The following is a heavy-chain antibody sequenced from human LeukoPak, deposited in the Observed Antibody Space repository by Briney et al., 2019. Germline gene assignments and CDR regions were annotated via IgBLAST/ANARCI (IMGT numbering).Heavy chain of an antibody. CDR1: GFTFSDHY. D-gene: IGHD6-19*01. Sequence: GGSLRLSCAASGFTFSDHYMDWVRQAPGKGLEWVGRTRNKANNHTTEYAASVKGRFTISRDDSKSSLYLQMNSLKTEDTAVYYCARVASSAWDAFDIWGQGTVVTVSS. CDR3: ARVASSAWDAFDI. CDR2: TRNKANNHTT. V-gene: IGHV3-72*01. J-gene: IGHJ3*02.